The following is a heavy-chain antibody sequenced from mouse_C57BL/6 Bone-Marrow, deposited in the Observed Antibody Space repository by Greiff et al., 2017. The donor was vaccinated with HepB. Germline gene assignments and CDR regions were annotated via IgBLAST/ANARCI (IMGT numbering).Heavy chain of an antibody. J-gene: IGHJ4*01. CDR3: ASDYGSSYPYYAMDY. CDR1: GYSFTDYN. D-gene: IGHD1-1*01. Sequence: EVQLQESGPELVKPGASVKISCKASGYSFTDYNMNWVKQSNGKSLEWIGVINPNYGTTSYNQKFKGKATLTVDQSSSTAYMQLNSLTSEDSAVYYCASDYGSSYPYYAMDYWGQGTSVTVSS. CDR2: INPNYGTT. V-gene: IGHV1-39*01.